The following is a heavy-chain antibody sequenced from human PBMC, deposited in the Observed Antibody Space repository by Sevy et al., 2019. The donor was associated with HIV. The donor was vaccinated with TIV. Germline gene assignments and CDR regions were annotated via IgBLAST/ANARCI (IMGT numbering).Heavy chain of an antibody. Sequence: GGSLRLSCAASGFTFSTYTMNWVRRAPGKGLEWVSCRRFNSNYIDYADSVKGRFTISRDNAKNSLYLQMSSLRAEDTAVYYCARPYGSGSWEAFDIWGQGTMVTVSS. CDR2: RRFNSNYI. J-gene: IGHJ3*02. CDR1: GFTFSTYT. V-gene: IGHV3-21*01. D-gene: IGHD3-10*01. CDR3: ARPYGSGSWEAFDI.